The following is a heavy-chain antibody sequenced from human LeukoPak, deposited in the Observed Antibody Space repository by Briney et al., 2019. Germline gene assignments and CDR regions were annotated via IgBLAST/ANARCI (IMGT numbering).Heavy chain of an antibody. CDR2: IIPIFGTA. D-gene: IGHD3-10*01. CDR1: GGTFSSYA. J-gene: IGHJ5*02. CDR3: ARGGEFYYYNWFDP. V-gene: IGHV1-69*13. Sequence: SVKVSCKASGGTFSSYAISWVRQAPGQGLEWMGGIIPIFGTANYAQKFQGRVTITAGESTSTAYMELSSLRSEDTAVYYCARGGEFYYYNWFDPWGQGTLVTVSS.